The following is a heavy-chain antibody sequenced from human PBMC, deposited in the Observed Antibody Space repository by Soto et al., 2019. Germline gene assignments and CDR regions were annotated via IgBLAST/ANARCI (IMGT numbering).Heavy chain of an antibody. J-gene: IGHJ3*02. D-gene: IGHD3-22*01. V-gene: IGHV5-10-1*01. Sequence: GDSLKISCKGSGYSFTSYWISWVRQMPGKGLEWMGRIDPSDSYTNYSPSFQGHVTISADKSISTAYLQWSSLKASDTAMYYCARPLYYYDSSGYSSRGAFDIWGQGTMVTVSS. CDR2: IDPSDSYT. CDR1: GYSFTSYW. CDR3: ARPLYYYDSSGYSSRGAFDI.